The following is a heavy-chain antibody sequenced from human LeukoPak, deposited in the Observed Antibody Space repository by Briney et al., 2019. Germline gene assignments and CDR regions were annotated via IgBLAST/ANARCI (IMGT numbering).Heavy chain of an antibody. CDR2: INPNSGGT. D-gene: IGHD3-22*01. CDR1: GYTFTGYY. CDR3: ASCYYDTSDYSFDY. V-gene: IGHV1-2*02. Sequence: ASVKVSCKASGYTFTGYYMHWVRQAPGQGLEWMGWINPNSGGTDYAQKFQGRVTMTRDTSISTAYMELSRLRSDDTAVYYCASCYYDTSDYSFDYWGQGTLVTVSS. J-gene: IGHJ4*02.